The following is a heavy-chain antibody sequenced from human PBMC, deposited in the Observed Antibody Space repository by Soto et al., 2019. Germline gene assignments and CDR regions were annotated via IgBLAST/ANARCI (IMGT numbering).Heavy chain of an antibody. CDR1: GGSISSSSYY. CDR2: IYYSGST. Sequence: QLQLQESGPGLVKPSETLSLTCTVSGGSISSSSYYWGWIRQPPGKGLEWIGSIYYSGSTYYNPSLKSRVTISVDTSKNQFSLKLSSVTAADTAVYYCARLGIQLWSAVSSDAFDIWGQGTMVTVSS. CDR3: ARLGIQLWSAVSSDAFDI. D-gene: IGHD5-18*01. V-gene: IGHV4-39*01. J-gene: IGHJ3*02.